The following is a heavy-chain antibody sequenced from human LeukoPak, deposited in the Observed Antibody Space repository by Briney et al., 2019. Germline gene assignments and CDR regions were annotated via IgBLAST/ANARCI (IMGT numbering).Heavy chain of an antibody. CDR1: GGSISSSSYY. CDR3: ARRAGYSSSWFDY. CDR2: IYDRGST. Sequence: PSEALSLTCTVSGGSISSSSYYWGWIRQPPGKGLEWIGTIYDRGSTYYNPSLKSRVTISADTSKNQFSLKLSSVTAADTAVYYCARRAGYSSSWFDYWGQGTLVTVSS. V-gene: IGHV4-39*01. D-gene: IGHD6-13*01. J-gene: IGHJ4*02.